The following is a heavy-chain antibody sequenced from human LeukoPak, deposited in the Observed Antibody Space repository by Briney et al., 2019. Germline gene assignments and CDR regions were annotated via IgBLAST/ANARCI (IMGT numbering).Heavy chain of an antibody. V-gene: IGHV1-2*02. CDR1: GYTFTGYY. CDR2: INPNSGGT. J-gene: IGHJ4*02. CDR3: ASTKPSGYDYDY. Sequence: GASVKVSCTASGYTFTGYYMHWVRQAPGQGLEWMGWINPNSGGTNYAQKSQGRVTMTRDTSISTAYMELSRLRSDDTAVYYCASTKPSGYDYDYWGQGTLVTVSS. D-gene: IGHD5-12*01.